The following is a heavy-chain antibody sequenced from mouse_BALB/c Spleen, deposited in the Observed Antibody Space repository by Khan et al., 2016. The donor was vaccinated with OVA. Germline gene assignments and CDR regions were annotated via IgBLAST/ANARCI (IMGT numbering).Heavy chain of an antibody. D-gene: IGHD1-2*01. V-gene: IGHV3-2*02. CDR3: GRTARIEY. CDR2: ISYSGSP. CDR1: GYSITSGYG. Sequence: EVQLQESGPGLVKPSQSLSLTCTVTGYSITSGYGWNWIRQFPGNKLEWMGYISYSGSPNYNPSLKSRISITLDTSNNQFFLQLNSVTTEDTATXYCGRTARIEYWGQGTTLTVSS. J-gene: IGHJ2*01.